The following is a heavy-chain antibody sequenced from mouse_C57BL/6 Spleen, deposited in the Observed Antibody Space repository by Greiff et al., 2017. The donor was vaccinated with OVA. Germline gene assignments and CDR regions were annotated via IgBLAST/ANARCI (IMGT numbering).Heavy chain of an antibody. CDR1: GYTFTSYW. CDR2: IDPSDSYT. V-gene: IGHV1-69*01. Sequence: VKLQQPGAELVMPGASVKLSCKASGYTFTSYWMHWVKQRPGQGLEWIGEIDPSDSYTNYNQKFKGKSTLTVDKSSSTAYMQLSSLTSEDSAVYYCARKDYGSSYGFDYWGQGTTLTVSS. CDR3: ARKDYGSSYGFDY. J-gene: IGHJ2*01. D-gene: IGHD1-1*01.